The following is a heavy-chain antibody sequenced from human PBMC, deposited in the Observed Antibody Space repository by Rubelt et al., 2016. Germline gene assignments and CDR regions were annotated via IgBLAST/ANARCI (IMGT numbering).Heavy chain of an antibody. CDR3: ARGHFSAAGIYY. CDR2: IYHSGST. CDR1: GYSISSGYY. V-gene: IGHV4-38-2*02. Sequence: QVQLQESGPGLVKPSETLSLTCTVSGYSISSGYYWGWIRQPPGKGLEWIGSIYHSGSTNYNPSLKGRVTISVDTSKNQFSLKLSSVTAADTAVYYCARGHFSAAGIYYWGQGTLVTVSS. J-gene: IGHJ4*02. D-gene: IGHD6-13*01.